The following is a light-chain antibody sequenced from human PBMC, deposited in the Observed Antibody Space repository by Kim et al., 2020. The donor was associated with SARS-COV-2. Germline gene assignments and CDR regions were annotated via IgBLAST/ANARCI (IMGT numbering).Light chain of an antibody. Sequence: GQSITISCTGTSSDIGTYNSVSWYQQHPGNAPKLMIYDVTDRPSGISNRFSGSKSDTTASLTISGLQAEDEADYYCSSYTSSRTLVFGGGTQLTVL. J-gene: IGLJ2*01. CDR1: SSDIGTYNS. CDR2: DVT. CDR3: SSYTSSRTLV. V-gene: IGLV2-14*03.